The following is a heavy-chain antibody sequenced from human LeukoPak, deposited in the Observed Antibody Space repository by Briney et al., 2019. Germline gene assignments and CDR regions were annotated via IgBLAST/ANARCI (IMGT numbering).Heavy chain of an antibody. V-gene: IGHV3-7*01. D-gene: IGHD2-15*01. CDR1: GFTFSTYW. CDR3: ARGRWSDY. CDR2: IKEDGTEK. J-gene: IGHJ4*02. Sequence: PGGSLRLACAASGFTFSTYWMTWVRQPPGKGLEWVANIKEDGTEKNYVDSVKGRFTISRDKVKKSLYLEMNSLRVEDTAVYYCARGRWSDYWGQGTQVTVSS.